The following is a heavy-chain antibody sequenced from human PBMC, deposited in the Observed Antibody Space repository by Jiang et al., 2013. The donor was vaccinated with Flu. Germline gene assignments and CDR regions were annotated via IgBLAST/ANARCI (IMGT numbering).Heavy chain of an antibody. CDR1: GASITSTSHY. CDR2: IYYSGSP. V-gene: IGHV4-39*01. CDR3: ARLIGVIEADS. D-gene: IGHD3-16*02. Sequence: LLKPSETLSLTCTVSGASITSTSHYWGWIRQPPGRGLEWIGNIYYSGSPYYNPSLKSRVTISVDTSKNQFSLELSSVTAADTAVYYCARLIGVIEADSWGQGTLVTVSS. J-gene: IGHJ4*02.